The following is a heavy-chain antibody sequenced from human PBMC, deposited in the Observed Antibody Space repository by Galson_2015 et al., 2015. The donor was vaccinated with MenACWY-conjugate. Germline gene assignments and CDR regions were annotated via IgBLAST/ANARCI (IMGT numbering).Heavy chain of an antibody. Sequence: SLRLSCAASGFTFSTYWMHWVRHAPGKGLVWVSRINSDGRSKSYEDSVQGRFTISRDNAKNKRSLQMNSPSAEDTAVYYCARLAGNYRSTPHFDYWGQGTTVTVSS. J-gene: IGHJ4*02. CDR3: ARLAGNYRSTPHFDY. CDR2: INSDGRSK. D-gene: IGHD1-7*01. CDR1: GFTFSTYW. V-gene: IGHV3-74*01.